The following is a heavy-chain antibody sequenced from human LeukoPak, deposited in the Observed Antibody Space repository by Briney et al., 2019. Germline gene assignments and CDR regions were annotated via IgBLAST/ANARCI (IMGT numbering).Heavy chain of an antibody. CDR2: ISGGGGPT. D-gene: IGHD6-25*01. CDR3: AKNSGYSWQYFFDY. CDR1: GFTFSNYA. Sequence: GGSLRLFCAASGFTFSNYAMSWVRQAPGKGLEWVSAISGGGGPTYYADSVKGRFTISRDNSKNTLYLQMNSLRAEDAAVYFCAKNSGYSWQYFFDYWGQGTLVTVSS. J-gene: IGHJ4*02. V-gene: IGHV3-23*01.